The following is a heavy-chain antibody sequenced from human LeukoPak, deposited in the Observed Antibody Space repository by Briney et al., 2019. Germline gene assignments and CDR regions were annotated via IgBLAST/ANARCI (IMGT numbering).Heavy chain of an antibody. V-gene: IGHV3-53*01. D-gene: IGHD7-27*01. J-gene: IGHJ2*01. CDR2: NYSGGST. Sequence: PGGSLRLSCAASGFTVSSNYVSWVRQAPGKGLEWVSVNYSGGSTYYADSVKGRFTISRDNSKNTLYLQMNSLRAEDTAVYYCARVPLGLYWYFDLWGRGTLVTVSS. CDR1: GFTVSSNY. CDR3: ARVPLGLYWYFDL.